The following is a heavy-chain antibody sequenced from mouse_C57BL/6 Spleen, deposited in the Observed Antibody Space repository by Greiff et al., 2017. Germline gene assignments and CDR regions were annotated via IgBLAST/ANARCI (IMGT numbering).Heavy chain of an antibody. J-gene: IGHJ4*01. D-gene: IGHD1-1*01. V-gene: IGHV5-16*01. CDR3: ARDYYDYAMDY. CDR1: GFTFSDYY. Sequence: EVKLMESEGGLVQPGSSMKLSCTASGFTFSDYYMAWVRQVPEKGLEWVANINYDGSSPYYLDSLKSRFIISRDNAKNNLYLQMSSLKSEDTATYYCARDYYDYAMDYWGQGTSVTVSS. CDR2: INYDGSSP.